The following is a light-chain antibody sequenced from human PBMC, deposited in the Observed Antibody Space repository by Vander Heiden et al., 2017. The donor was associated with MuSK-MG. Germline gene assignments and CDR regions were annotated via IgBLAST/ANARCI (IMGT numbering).Light chain of an antibody. CDR1: SSYVGGYNY. V-gene: IGLV2-11*01. Sequence: QSALTQPRSVSGSPGQSVTISCTGTSSYVGGYNYVSWYQQHPVKAPKLMIYDVTKRPSGVPDRFSGSKSGNTASRTISGRQAEDEADYYCCSYAGSYTYVFGTGTKVTVL. CDR2: DVT. CDR3: CSYAGSYTYV. J-gene: IGLJ1*01.